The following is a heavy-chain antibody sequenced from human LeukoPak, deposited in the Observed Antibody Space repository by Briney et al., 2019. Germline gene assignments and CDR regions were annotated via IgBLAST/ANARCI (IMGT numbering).Heavy chain of an antibody. CDR2: ISPCNGNT. Sequence: ASVKVSCKASGYIFISYGISWVRQAPGQGLEWMGWISPCNGNTNYAQNLQGRVTMTTDTSTSTAYMELRSLRSDDTAVYYCARDRLQWLVDAFDIWGQGTMVTVSS. J-gene: IGHJ3*02. CDR3: ARDRLQWLVDAFDI. CDR1: GYIFISYG. V-gene: IGHV1-18*01. D-gene: IGHD6-19*01.